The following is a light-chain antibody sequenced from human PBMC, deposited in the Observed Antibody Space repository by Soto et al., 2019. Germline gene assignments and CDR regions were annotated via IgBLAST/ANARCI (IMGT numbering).Light chain of an antibody. V-gene: IGKV1-39*01. CDR3: QQTYSTPRT. CDR2: TAS. Sequence: DIQMTQSPSSLSASVGDRVTITCRASQSISSHLNWYQQKPGKAPKLLIYTASSLQSGVPSRFSGSGSGTDFTLTISNLQPEDFATYYCQQTYSTPRTFGQGTKVEIK. CDR1: QSISSH. J-gene: IGKJ1*01.